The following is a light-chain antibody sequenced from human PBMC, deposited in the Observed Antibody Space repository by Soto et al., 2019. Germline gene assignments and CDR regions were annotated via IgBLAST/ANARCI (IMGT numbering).Light chain of an antibody. V-gene: IGKV1-5*01. CDR1: QSISSY. CDR3: QQYNSYSRT. J-gene: IGKJ1*01. Sequence: DIQMTQSPSSLSASVGDRVAITCRASQSISSYLNWYQQKPGKAPKLLIYDASTSESGVPSRFSGSGSGTEFTLTISSLQPDDFATYYCQQYNSYSRTFGQGTKVDI. CDR2: DAS.